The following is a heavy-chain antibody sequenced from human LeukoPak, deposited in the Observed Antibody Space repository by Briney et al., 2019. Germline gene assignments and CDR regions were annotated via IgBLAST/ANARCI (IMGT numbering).Heavy chain of an antibody. CDR3: ASTVYGATGYFDY. CDR1: GGSISSSSYY. D-gene: IGHD4-17*01. J-gene: IGHJ4*02. V-gene: IGHV4-39*07. CDR2: ISYSGSP. Sequence: PSETLSLTCTVSGGSISSSSYYWGWIRQPPGKGLEWIGSISYSGSPYYNPSLKSRVTISVDTSKNHFSLKLSSVTAADTAVYYCASTVYGATGYFDYWGQGTLVTVSS.